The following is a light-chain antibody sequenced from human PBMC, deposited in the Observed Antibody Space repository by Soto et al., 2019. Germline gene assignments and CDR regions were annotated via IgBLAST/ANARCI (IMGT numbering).Light chain of an antibody. CDR1: QDISNW. CDR3: QQARRFPTT. CDR2: AAS. Sequence: DIQMTQSPSSVSASVGDRVTISCRASQDISNWLARYQQNPGEAPKFLIYAASNLQSGVPSKFSVSGSGTDFTLTISSLQPEDFAVYYCQQARRFPTTFGQGTRLEIK. J-gene: IGKJ5*01. V-gene: IGKV1-12*01.